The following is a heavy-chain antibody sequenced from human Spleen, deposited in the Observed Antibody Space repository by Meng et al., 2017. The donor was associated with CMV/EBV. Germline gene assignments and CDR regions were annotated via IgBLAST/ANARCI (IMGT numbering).Heavy chain of an antibody. Sequence: SVKVSCKASGGTFSMYAVSWVRQAPGQGLEWMGEVIPIYRIGHYAQKFQGRVTITTDESSTTAYMELSSLTSEDTALYYCARGPRDIVVIPTAIRGDYFYYGMDVWGQGTTVTVSS. CDR2: VIPIYRIG. D-gene: IGHD2-2*02. V-gene: IGHV1-69*05. CDR1: GGTFSMYA. CDR3: ARGPRDIVVIPTAIRGDYFYYGMDV. J-gene: IGHJ6*02.